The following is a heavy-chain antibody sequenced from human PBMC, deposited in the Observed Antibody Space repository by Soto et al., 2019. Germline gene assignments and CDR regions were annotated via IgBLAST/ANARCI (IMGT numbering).Heavy chain of an antibody. Sequence: QLQLQESGPGLVKPSETLSLTCTASGGSISSSSYYWGWIRQPPGKGLEWIGSIYYSGSTYYNPSLKSRVTISVDTSKTQFSPKLSSVTAADTAVYYCARHDSYYYGSGSSPLDYWGQGTLVTVSS. CDR3: ARHDSYYYGSGSSPLDY. V-gene: IGHV4-39*01. CDR2: IYYSGST. D-gene: IGHD3-10*01. J-gene: IGHJ4*02. CDR1: GGSISSSSYY.